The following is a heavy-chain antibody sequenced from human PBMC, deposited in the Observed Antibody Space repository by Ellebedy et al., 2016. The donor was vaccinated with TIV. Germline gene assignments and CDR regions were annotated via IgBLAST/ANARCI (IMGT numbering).Heavy chain of an antibody. J-gene: IGHJ2*01. CDR3: ARGASGQWYFDI. D-gene: IGHD1-26*01. CDR2: VNSDGSRT. Sequence: GESLKISCAASGFTFSTSWIHWVRQGPGKGLVWVSRVNSDGSRTYYADSVKGRFTISRDNAKPTVFLHMNSLGDEDTALDYCARGASGQWYFDIWGRGTLVTVSS. V-gene: IGHV3-74*01. CDR1: GFTFSTSW.